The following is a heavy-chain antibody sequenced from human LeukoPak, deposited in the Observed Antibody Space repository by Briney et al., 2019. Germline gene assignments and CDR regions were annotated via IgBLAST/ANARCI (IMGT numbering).Heavy chain of an antibody. V-gene: IGHV3-74*01. CDR1: GFTFSSDW. CDR3: AGDSGSGSYSGY. CDR2: INPDGSVT. J-gene: IGHJ4*02. Sequence: PGGSLRLSCAASGFTFSSDWMHWVRQGPGKGLVWVSRINPDGSVTSHADSVRGRFTISRDNAKNTLYLQMNSLRAEDTAVYYCAGDSGSGSYSGYWGLGTLVTVSS. D-gene: IGHD3-10*01.